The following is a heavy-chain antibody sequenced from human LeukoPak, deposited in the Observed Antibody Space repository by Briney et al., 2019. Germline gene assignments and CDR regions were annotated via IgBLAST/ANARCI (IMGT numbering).Heavy chain of an antibody. J-gene: IGHJ6*02. CDR2: INHSGST. CDR3: TRSGLTGMRKYARADYYYYGMDV. Sequence: SETLSLTCAVYGGSFSGYYWSWIRQPPGKGLEWIGEINHSGSTNYNPSLKSRVTISVDTSKNQFSLKLTSVTAADTAVYYCTRSGLTGMRKYARADYYYYGMDVWGQGTAVTVSS. V-gene: IGHV4-34*01. D-gene: IGHD4/OR15-4a*01. CDR1: GGSFSGYY.